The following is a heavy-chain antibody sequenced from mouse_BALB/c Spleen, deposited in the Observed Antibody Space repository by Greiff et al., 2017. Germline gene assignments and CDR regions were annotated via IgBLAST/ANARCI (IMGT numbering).Heavy chain of an antibody. Sequence: QVQLQQPGAELVRPGASVKLSCKASGYSFTSYWINWVKQRPGQGLEWIGDIYPGRGITNYNEKFKSKATLTLDTSSSTAYMQLSSLTSEDSAVYYCSRGDSFYAMDYWGQGTSVTVSS. V-gene: IGHV1-55*01. CDR2: IYPGRGIT. CDR3: SRGDSFYAMDY. D-gene: IGHD1-1*01. CDR1: GYSFTSYW. J-gene: IGHJ4*01.